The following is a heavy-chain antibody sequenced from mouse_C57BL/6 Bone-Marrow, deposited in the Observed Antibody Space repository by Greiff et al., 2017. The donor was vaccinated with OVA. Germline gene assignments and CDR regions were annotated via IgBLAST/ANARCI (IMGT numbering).Heavy chain of an antibody. Sequence: QVQLQQPGAELVRPGTSVKLSCKASGYTFTSYWMHWVKQRPGQGLEWIGVIDPSDSYTNYNQKFKGKATLTVDTSSSPAYMQLSSLTSEDSAVYYCVGWLPVFDYWGQGTTLTVSS. V-gene: IGHV1-59*01. CDR3: VGWLPVFDY. CDR2: IDPSDSYT. J-gene: IGHJ2*01. D-gene: IGHD2-3*01. CDR1: GYTFTSYW.